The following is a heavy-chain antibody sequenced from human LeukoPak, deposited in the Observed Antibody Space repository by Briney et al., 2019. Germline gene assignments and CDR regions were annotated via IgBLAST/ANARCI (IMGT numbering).Heavy chain of an antibody. CDR1: GFTFSSYS. D-gene: IGHD3-16*01. Sequence: GGSLRLSCAASGFTFSSYSMNWVRQAPGKGLEWVSSISSSSSYIYYADSVKGRFTISRDNAKNSLYLQMNSLRAEDTAVYYCARDRLRLGESYDYWGQGTLVTVSS. J-gene: IGHJ4*02. CDR2: ISSSSSYI. V-gene: IGHV3-21*01. CDR3: ARDRLRLGESYDY.